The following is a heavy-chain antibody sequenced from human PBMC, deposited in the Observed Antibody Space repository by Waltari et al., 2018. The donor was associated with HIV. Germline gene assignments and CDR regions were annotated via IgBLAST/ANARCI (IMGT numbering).Heavy chain of an antibody. Sequence: QVYLVQSGPEVKRPGASVKISCKASGYTFINFDVNWVRQAAGQGPEWLGWMNPNSGNTASPYIFEEKVTMTTDVSTATAYMEMSGLTPEDTAIYYCARNSSAKGNRYFYYGLDVWGQGTPVT. V-gene: IGHV1-8*02. D-gene: IGHD3-22*01. J-gene: IGHJ6*02. CDR3: ARNSSAKGNRYFYYGLDV. CDR1: GYTFINFD. CDR2: MNPNSGNT.